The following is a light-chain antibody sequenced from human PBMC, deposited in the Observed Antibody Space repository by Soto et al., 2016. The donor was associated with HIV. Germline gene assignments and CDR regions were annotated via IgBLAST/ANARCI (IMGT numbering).Light chain of an antibody. CDR3: QAWDTNTGV. Sequence: SYELTQPPSVSVSPGQTATITCSGDKLGDKYVCWYQQKPGQSPALLIYQDTIRPSGIPERFPGSISGNTATLTISGTQAMDEADYYCQAWDTNTGVFGGGTELTVL. J-gene: IGLJ2*01. V-gene: IGLV3-1*01. CDR2: QDT. CDR1: KLGDKY.